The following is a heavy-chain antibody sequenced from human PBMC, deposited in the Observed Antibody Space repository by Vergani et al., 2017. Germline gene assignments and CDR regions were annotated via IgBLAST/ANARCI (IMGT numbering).Heavy chain of an antibody. Sequence: QITLKESGPTLVKPTQTLTLTCTFSGFSLSTSGVGVGWIRQPPGKALEWLALIYWNDDKRYSPSLKSRLTITKDTSKNQVVLTMTNMDPVDTATYYCARTTTLVLDFDYWGQGTLVTVSS. J-gene: IGHJ4*02. V-gene: IGHV2-5*01. CDR2: IYWNDDK. CDR3: ARTTTLVLDFDY. D-gene: IGHD1-1*01. CDR1: GFSLSTSGVG.